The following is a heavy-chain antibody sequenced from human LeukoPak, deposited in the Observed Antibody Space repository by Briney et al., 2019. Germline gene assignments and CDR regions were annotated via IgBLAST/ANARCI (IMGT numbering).Heavy chain of an antibody. CDR3: ARIGGLSPHVVDY. CDR1: GGSFSGYY. J-gene: IGHJ4*02. D-gene: IGHD3-16*02. CDR2: INHSEST. V-gene: IGHV4-34*01. Sequence: SETLSLTCAVYGGSFSGYYWSWIRQPPGKGLEWIGEINHSESTNYNPSLKSRVTISVDTSKNQFSLKLSSVTAADTAVYYCARIGGLSPHVVDYWGQGTLVTVSS.